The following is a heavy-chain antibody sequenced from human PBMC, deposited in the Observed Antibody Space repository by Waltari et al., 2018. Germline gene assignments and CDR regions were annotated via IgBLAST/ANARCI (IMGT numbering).Heavy chain of an antibody. Sequence: EVQLVESGGGLVQPGGSLRLSCAASGFTFSSYEMNWVRQAPGKGLEWVSYISSSGSTIYYADSVKGRFTISRDNAKNSLYLQMNSLRAEDTAVYYCARDAPVRFLEWSIIRGGFDPWGQGPRSPSPQ. V-gene: IGHV3-48*03. D-gene: IGHD3-3*01. J-gene: IGHJ5*02. CDR2: ISSSGSTI. CDR3: ARDAPVRFLEWSIIRGGFDP. CDR1: GFTFSSYE.